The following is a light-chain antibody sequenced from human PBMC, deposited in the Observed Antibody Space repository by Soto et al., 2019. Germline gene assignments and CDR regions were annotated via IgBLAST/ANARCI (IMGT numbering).Light chain of an antibody. J-gene: IGLJ1*01. V-gene: IGLV1-44*01. CDR2: IND. CDR3: ASWDGTLNGYV. CDR1: ISNIGRNT. Sequence: QSVLTQPPSASGTPGQRVAISCFGNISNIGRNTVNWYQQLPGAAPKLLIYINDQRPSGVPDRISGSKSGTSASLAISGLQSEDEAEYYCASWDGTLNGYVFGTGTQVTVL.